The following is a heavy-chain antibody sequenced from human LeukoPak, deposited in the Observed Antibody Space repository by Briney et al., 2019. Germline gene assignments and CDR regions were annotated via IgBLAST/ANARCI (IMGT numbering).Heavy chain of an antibody. Sequence: PSETLSLTCTVSGGSISSTTYYWGWIRQPPGKGLEWIGEINHSGSTNYNPSLKSRVTISVDTSKNQFSLKLSSVTAADTAVYYCARGQTIVGATGDFWGQGTLVTVSS. CDR3: ARGQTIVGATGDF. CDR2: INHSGST. J-gene: IGHJ4*02. V-gene: IGHV4-39*07. CDR1: GGSISSTTYY. D-gene: IGHD1-26*01.